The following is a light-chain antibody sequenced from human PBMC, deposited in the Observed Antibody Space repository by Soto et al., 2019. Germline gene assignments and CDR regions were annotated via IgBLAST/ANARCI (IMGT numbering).Light chain of an antibody. V-gene: IGKV3-20*01. Sequence: EIVLTQSPVTLSSSPGERATLSCRASQSLRSSYLAWYQQKPGQAPRLLIYGASSRAAGIPDRFSGSGSGTDFTLTISRLEPEDFAVYHCQQYGGSPLTFGQGTKVDIK. J-gene: IGKJ1*01. CDR1: QSLRSSY. CDR2: GAS. CDR3: QQYGGSPLT.